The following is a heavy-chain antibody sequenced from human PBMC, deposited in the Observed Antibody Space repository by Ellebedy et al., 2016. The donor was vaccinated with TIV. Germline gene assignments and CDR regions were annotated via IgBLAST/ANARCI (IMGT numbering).Heavy chain of an antibody. V-gene: IGHV3-23*01. CDR2: ISSSGVST. Sequence: GGSLRLSCAASGFTFRNFAMTWVRQAPGRGLEWVSSISSSGVSTDYADSVRGRVTISRDNSKNTLYLKMNSLRADDTALYYCAKLDSSGYYYGRFDYWGQGTLVTVSS. CDR3: AKLDSSGYYYGRFDY. D-gene: IGHD3-22*01. CDR1: GFTFRNFA. J-gene: IGHJ4*02.